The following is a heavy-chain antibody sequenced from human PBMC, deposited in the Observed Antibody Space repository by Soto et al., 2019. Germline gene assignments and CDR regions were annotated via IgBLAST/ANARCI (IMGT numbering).Heavy chain of an antibody. D-gene: IGHD3-10*01. CDR1: GFTFSSYG. Sequence: QVQLVESGGGVVQPGRSLRLSCAASGFTFSSYGMHWVRQAPGKGLEWVAVISYDGSNKYYADSVKGRFTISRDNSKNPLYLQMNSLRAEDTAVYYCAKEGGLWFGEWGQGTLVTVSS. CDR2: ISYDGSNK. J-gene: IGHJ4*02. V-gene: IGHV3-30*18. CDR3: AKEGGLWFGE.